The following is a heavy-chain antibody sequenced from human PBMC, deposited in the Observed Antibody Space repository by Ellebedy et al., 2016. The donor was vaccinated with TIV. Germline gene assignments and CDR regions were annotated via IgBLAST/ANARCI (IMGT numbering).Heavy chain of an antibody. CDR3: AKEVGVHGTPYFDS. CDR2: ISGGGGST. Sequence: GESLKISCAASGFTFSSYAMSWVRQAPGKGLEWVSTISGGGGSTHYADSVKGRFTISRDNSKNTLFLQMNSLRVEDTAIYYCAKEVGVHGTPYFDSWGQGTLVPVSS. J-gene: IGHJ4*02. CDR1: GFTFSSYA. V-gene: IGHV3-23*01. D-gene: IGHD3-22*01.